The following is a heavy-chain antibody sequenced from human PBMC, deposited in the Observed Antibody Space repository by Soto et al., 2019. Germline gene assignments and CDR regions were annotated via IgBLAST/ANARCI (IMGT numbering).Heavy chain of an antibody. V-gene: IGHV2-26*01. CDR2: IFSNDEK. J-gene: IGHJ5*02. CDR1: GFSLSNARMG. CDR3: ARIRRQWLVLGGVYNWFDP. D-gene: IGHD6-19*01. Sequence: GSGPTLVNPTETLTLTCTVSGFSLSNARMGVSWIRQPPGKALEWLAHIFSNDEKSYSTSLKSRLTISKDTSKSQVVLTMTNMDPADTATYYCARIRRQWLVLGGVYNWFDPWGQGTLVTVSS.